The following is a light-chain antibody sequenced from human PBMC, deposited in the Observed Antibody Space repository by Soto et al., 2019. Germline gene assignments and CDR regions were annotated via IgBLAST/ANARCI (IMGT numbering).Light chain of an antibody. CDR3: QQRSNWPQIT. V-gene: IGKV3-11*01. J-gene: IGKJ4*01. CDR1: QSVSKY. Sequence: EIVLTQSPATLSLSPGERATLSCRASQSVSKYLAWYQQKPGQAPRLLIHDASNRATGIPARFSGSGSGTDFTLTISSLEPEDFGVYYCQQRSNWPQITFGGRTKVEIK. CDR2: DAS.